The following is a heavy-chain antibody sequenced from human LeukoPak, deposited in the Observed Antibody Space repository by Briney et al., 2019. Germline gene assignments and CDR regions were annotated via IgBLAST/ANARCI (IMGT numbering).Heavy chain of an antibody. V-gene: IGHV3-23*01. CDR3: ARDGYGGNSAPNDY. CDR2: ISGSGGST. CDR1: GFTFSSYA. D-gene: IGHD4-23*01. Sequence: GGSLRLSCAASGFTFSSYAMSWVRQAPGKGLEWVSAISGSGGSTYYADSVKGRFTISRDNSKNTLYLQMNSLRAEDTAVYYCARDGYGGNSAPNDYWGQGTLVTVSS. J-gene: IGHJ4*02.